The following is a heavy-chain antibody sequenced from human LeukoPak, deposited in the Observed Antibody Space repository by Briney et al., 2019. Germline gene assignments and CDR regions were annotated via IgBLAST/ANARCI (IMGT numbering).Heavy chain of an antibody. CDR3: ARLIGVGYSYGYRWFDP. CDR1: GGSISSSSYY. Sequence: SETLSLTCTVSGGSISSSSYYWGWIRQPPGKGLEWIGSIYYSGSTYYNPSLKSRVTISVDTSKNQFSLKLSSVTAADTAVYYCARLIGVGYSYGYRWFDPWGQGTLVTVSS. D-gene: IGHD5-18*01. CDR2: IYYSGST. J-gene: IGHJ5*02. V-gene: IGHV4-39*01.